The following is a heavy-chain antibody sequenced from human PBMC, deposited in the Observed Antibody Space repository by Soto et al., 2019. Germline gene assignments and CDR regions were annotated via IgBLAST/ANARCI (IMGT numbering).Heavy chain of an antibody. Sequence: SVKVSCKASVGTFSSYAISWVRQAPGQGLEWMGGIIPVFGTANYAQKFQGRVTITADESTSTAYMELSSLRSEDTAVYYCARDPADYYDSSQDAFDIWGQGTMVTVSS. V-gene: IGHV1-69*13. CDR2: IIPVFGTA. CDR1: VGTFSSYA. D-gene: IGHD3-22*01. CDR3: ARDPADYYDSSQDAFDI. J-gene: IGHJ3*02.